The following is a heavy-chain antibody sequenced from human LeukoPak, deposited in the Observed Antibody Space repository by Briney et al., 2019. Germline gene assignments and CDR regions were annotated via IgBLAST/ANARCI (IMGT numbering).Heavy chain of an antibody. D-gene: IGHD6-13*01. J-gene: IGHJ5*02. V-gene: IGHV4-39*01. CDR3: ARRAIAAVVWFDP. Sequence: GSLRLSCVVSGISLSNYAMSWVRQAPGKGLEWIGSIYYSGSTYYNPSLKSRVTISVDTSKNQFSLKLSSVTAADTAVYYCARRAIAAVVWFDPWGQGTLVTVSS. CDR1: GISLSNYA. CDR2: IYYSGST.